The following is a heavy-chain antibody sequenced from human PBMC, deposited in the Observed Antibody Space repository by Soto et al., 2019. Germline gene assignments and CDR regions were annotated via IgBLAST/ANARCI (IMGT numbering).Heavy chain of an antibody. D-gene: IGHD6-13*01. Sequence: ASVKVSCKASGYSFTNNDVSWVRQATGQGLEWMGWMNPGSGDTNYAQKLQGRVTMTRDTSTTTAYMELRSLRSDDTAVYYCARDGGYSSRQNDYWGQGTLVTVSS. V-gene: IGHV1-8*01. CDR3: ARDGGYSSRQNDY. CDR2: MNPGSGDT. J-gene: IGHJ4*02. CDR1: GYSFTNND.